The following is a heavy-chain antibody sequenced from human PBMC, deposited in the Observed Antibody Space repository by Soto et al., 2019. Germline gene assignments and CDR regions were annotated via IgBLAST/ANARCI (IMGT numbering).Heavy chain of an antibody. CDR3: ARDHFGGAAGTDC. CDR1: GYTFTSYA. V-gene: IGHV1-3*01. Sequence: QVQLVQSGAEVKKPGASVKVSCKASGYTFTSYAMHWVRQAPGQRLEWMGWINAGNGNTKYSQKFQGRVTITRDTSASTAYMELSSLRSEDTAVYYCARDHFGGAAGTDCWGQGTLVTVSS. D-gene: IGHD6-13*01. CDR2: INAGNGNT. J-gene: IGHJ4*02.